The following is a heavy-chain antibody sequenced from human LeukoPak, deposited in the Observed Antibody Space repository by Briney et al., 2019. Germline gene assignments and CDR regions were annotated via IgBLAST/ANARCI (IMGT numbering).Heavy chain of an antibody. J-gene: IGHJ4*02. D-gene: IGHD1-26*01. Sequence: GGSLRLSCAASGSTFSSYAMSWVRQAPGKGLEWVSSISSSSSYIYYADSVKGRFTISRDNAKNSLYLQMNSLRAEDTAVYYCARDRVHGVGLVDYWGQGTVVTVSS. CDR2: ISSSSSYI. CDR3: ARDRVHGVGLVDY. V-gene: IGHV3-21*01. CDR1: GSTFSSYA.